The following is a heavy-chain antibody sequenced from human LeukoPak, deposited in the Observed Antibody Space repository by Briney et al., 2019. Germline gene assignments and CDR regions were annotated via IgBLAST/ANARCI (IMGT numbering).Heavy chain of an antibody. CDR2: INHSGST. D-gene: IGHD2-15*01. CDR1: GGSFSGYY. CDR3: ARSGKDLGYCSGGSCYFSIGRPNKNWFDP. V-gene: IGHV4-34*01. Sequence: SETLSLTCAVYGGSFSGYYWSWIRQPPGKGLEWIGEINHSGSTNYNPSLKSRVTISVDTSENQFSLKLSSVTAADTAVYYCARSGKDLGYCSGGSCYFSIGRPNKNWFDPWGQGTLVTVSS. J-gene: IGHJ5*02.